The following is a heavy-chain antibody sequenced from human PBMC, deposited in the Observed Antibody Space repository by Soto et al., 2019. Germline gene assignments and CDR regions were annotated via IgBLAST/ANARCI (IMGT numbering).Heavy chain of an antibody. Sequence: GGSLRLSCAASGFTFSSYDMHWVRQATGKGLEWVSAIGTAGDTYYPGSVKGRFTISRENAKNSLYLQMNSLRAEDTAVYYCAGYGSGSPFYYYYGMDVWGQGTTVTVSS. J-gene: IGHJ6*02. V-gene: IGHV3-13*01. CDR3: AGYGSGSPFYYYYGMDV. D-gene: IGHD3-10*01. CDR2: IGTAGDT. CDR1: GFTFSSYD.